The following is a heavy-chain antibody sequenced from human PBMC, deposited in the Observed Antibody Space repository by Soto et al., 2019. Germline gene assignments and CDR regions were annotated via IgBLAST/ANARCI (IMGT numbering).Heavy chain of an antibody. CDR1: GFSFGTYV. D-gene: IGHD6-13*01. CDR2: ISGSGGRV. J-gene: IGHJ4*02. V-gene: IGHV3-23*01. CDR3: TRDQGIAANLDY. Sequence: EVQLLESGGGMVEPRGSLKLSCAASGFSFGTYVMNWVRQAPGKGLEWVSGISGSGGRVYSADSVKGRFTISRDNSRNTLYLQMNSLRAEDTAIYYCTRDQGIAANLDYWGQGTLVTVSS.